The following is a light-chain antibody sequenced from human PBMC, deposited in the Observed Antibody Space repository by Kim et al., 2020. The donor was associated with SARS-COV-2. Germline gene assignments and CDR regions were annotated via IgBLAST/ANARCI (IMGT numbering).Light chain of an antibody. Sequence: ASVGDGVTITCRASQGVRHLLAWYQQEPGRAPKLLIYATSSLQSGAPPRFSGRGFGTDFTLTISSLEPEDYATYYCQQADTFPYTFGQGTKVDIK. CDR2: ATS. J-gene: IGKJ2*01. CDR1: QGVRHL. V-gene: IGKV1-12*01. CDR3: QQADTFPYT.